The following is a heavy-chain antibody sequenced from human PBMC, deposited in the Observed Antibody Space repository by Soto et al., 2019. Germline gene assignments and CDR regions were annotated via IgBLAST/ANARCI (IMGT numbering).Heavy chain of an antibody. V-gene: IGHV3-30*18. D-gene: IGHD1-1*01. CDR3: AKEGSVGERPFDY. CDR1: GFTFSSYG. J-gene: IGHJ4*02. CDR2: ISYDGSNK. Sequence: QVQLVESGGCVVQPGRSLRLSCAASGFTFSSYGMHWVRQAPGKGLEWVAVISYDGSNKYYADSVKGRFTISRDNSKNTLYLQMNSLRAEDTAVYYCAKEGSVGERPFDYWGQGTLVTVSS.